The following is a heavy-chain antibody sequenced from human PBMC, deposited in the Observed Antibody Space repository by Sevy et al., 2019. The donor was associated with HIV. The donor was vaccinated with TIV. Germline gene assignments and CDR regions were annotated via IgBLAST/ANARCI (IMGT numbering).Heavy chain of an antibody. CDR1: GFTFSDYY. CDR2: ISGISTYT. J-gene: IGHJ4*02. CDR3: ARDLFSGGNAVYGY. D-gene: IGHD2-15*01. Sequence: GESLKISCAASGFTFSDYYMAWIRQAPGKGLEWVSYISGISTYTNYADSVKGRFTISRDNAENSLYLQMNSVRAEDTAVYYCARDLFSGGNAVYGYWGQGTLVTVSS. V-gene: IGHV3-11*06.